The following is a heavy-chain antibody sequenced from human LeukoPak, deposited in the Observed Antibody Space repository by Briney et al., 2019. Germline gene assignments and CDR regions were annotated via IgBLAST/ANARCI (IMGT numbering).Heavy chain of an antibody. J-gene: IGHJ4*02. V-gene: IGHV1-18*01. D-gene: IGHD1-26*01. CDR1: GYTFTSYG. CDR3: ARVLVGARVGYYFDY. Sequence: ASVKVSCKASGYTFTSYGISWVRQAPGRGLEWMGWISAYNGNTNYAQKLQGRVTMTTDTSTSTAYMELRSLRSDDTAVYYCARVLVGARVGYYFDYWGQGTLVTVSS. CDR2: ISAYNGNT.